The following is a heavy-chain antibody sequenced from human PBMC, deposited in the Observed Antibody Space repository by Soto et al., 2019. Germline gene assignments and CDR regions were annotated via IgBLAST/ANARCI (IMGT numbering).Heavy chain of an antibody. CDR2: ISYDGSNK. CDR1: GFTFCSYG. J-gene: IGHJ4*02. V-gene: IGHV3-30*18. Sequence: QVQLVESGGGVVQPGRSLRLSCAASGFTFCSYGMHWVRQAPGKGLEWVAVISYDGSNKYYADSVTGRFTISRDNSKNTLYLQVNSLRAEDTAVYYCAKEPLSSSSPDFDYWGQGTLVTVSS. D-gene: IGHD6-13*01. CDR3: AKEPLSSSSPDFDY.